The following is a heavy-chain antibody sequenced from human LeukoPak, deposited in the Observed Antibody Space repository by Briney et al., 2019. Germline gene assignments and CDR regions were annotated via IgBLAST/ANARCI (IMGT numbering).Heavy chain of an antibody. V-gene: IGHV3-7*03. CDR3: ARDELSRTFYFDY. Sequence: GGSLRLSCAASGFTFSSYWMSWVRQAPGKGLEWVANIRQDGSEKYYVDSVKGRFTISRDNAKNSLYLQMNSLRAEDTAVYYCARDELSRTFYFDYWGQGTLVTVSS. CDR2: IRQDGSEK. D-gene: IGHD3-16*02. J-gene: IGHJ4*02. CDR1: GFTFSSYW.